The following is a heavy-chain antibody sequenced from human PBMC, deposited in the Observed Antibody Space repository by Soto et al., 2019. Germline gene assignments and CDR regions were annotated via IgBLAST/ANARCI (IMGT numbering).Heavy chain of an antibody. Sequence: QVQLQESGPGLVKPSETLSLTCTVSDGSISTYYWSWVRQPPGKGLEWIGYIYDSASTNYNPSHKSRVTISLDTSKKQFSLRLSSVTAADTAVYYCARAFGSSGSYRYFDLWGRGTLVTVSS. D-gene: IGHD3-10*01. CDR2: IYDSAST. CDR3: ARAFGSSGSYRYFDL. V-gene: IGHV4-59*01. J-gene: IGHJ2*01. CDR1: DGSISTYY.